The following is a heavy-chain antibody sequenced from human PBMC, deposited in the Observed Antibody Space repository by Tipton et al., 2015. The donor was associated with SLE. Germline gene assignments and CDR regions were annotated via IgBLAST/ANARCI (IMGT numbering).Heavy chain of an antibody. J-gene: IGHJ3*02. CDR1: GGSFSGYY. Sequence: LRLSCEVYGGSFSGYYWSWIRQPPGKGLEWIGEINHRGSTNYNPSLKSRVTISVDTSKNQFSLKLSSVTAADTAVYYCARASGRAFDIWGQGTMVTVSS. D-gene: IGHD6-25*01. V-gene: IGHV4-34*01. CDR3: ARASGRAFDI. CDR2: INHRGST.